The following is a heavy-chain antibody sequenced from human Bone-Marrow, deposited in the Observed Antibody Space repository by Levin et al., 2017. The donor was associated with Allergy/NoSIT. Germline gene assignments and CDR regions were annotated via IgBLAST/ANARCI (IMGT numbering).Heavy chain of an antibody. CDR1: GFTISTEGVG. CDR3: VHVSRSATQIPPVLRSGYWFYYYMNV. V-gene: IGHV2-5*02. D-gene: IGHD3-10*01. CDR2: IFWDDDK. J-gene: IGHJ6*03. Sequence: ESGPTLVKPTETLTLTCILSGFTISTEGVGVAWIRQPPGKALEWLAIIFWDDDKSYSPSLKTRLIITKDTTKNQVVLVMPNLDPVDTATYYCVHVSRSATQIPPVLRSGYWFYYYMNVWGRGTSVTVSS.